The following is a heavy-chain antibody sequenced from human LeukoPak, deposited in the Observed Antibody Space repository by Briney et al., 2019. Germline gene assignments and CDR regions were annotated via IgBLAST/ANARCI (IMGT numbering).Heavy chain of an antibody. CDR3: AREGEGNCSSTSCYAGVRDDAFDI. CDR1: RFTFTDYW. D-gene: IGHD2-2*01. J-gene: IGHJ3*02. V-gene: IGHV3-7*01. Sequence: GGSLRLSCAASRFTFTDYWMSWVRQVPGKGLEWVANIKRDGSEKYYVDSVKGRFTISRDSAKNSLYLQMNSLRAEDTAVYYCAREGEGNCSSTSCYAGVRDDAFDIWGQGTMVTVSS. CDR2: IKRDGSEK.